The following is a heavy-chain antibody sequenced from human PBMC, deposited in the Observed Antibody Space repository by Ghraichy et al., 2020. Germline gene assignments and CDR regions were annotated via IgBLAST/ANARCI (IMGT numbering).Heavy chain of an antibody. Sequence: SETLSLTCTVSGVSITTYYWSWIRQSPERGLEWIGYVHGSGSTNYNPSLKSRVNLSVVTSKNQVSLRLSAVIAADTAIYYCARGSAVAGSLVFDFWGLGTQVTVSS. D-gene: IGHD6-19*01. CDR3: ARGSAVAGSLVFDF. CDR1: GVSITTYY. J-gene: IGHJ4*02. CDR2: VHGSGST. V-gene: IGHV4-59*01.